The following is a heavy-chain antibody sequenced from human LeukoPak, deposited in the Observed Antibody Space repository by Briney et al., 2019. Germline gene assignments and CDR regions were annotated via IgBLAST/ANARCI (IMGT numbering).Heavy chain of an antibody. J-gene: IGHJ5*02. CDR3: ARSSSSGWGFRFDP. CDR1: GYSISIGYY. D-gene: IGHD6-19*01. CDR2: IYTSGST. Sequence: SETLSLTCTVSGYSISIGYYWSWIRQSPGKGLEWIGRIYTSGSTNYNPSLKSRVTISVDTSKNQFSLKLSSVTAADTAVYYCARSSSSGWGFRFDPWGQGTLVTVSS. V-gene: IGHV4-38-2*02.